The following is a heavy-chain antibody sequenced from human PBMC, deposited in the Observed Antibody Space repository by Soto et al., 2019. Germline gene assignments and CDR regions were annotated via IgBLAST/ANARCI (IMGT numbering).Heavy chain of an antibody. CDR1: GGSFSGYY. CDR2: INHSGST. D-gene: IGHD4-4*01. J-gene: IGHJ4*02. V-gene: IGHV4-34*01. Sequence: PSETLSLTCAVYGGSFSGYYWSWIRQPPGKGLEWIGEINHSGSTNYNPSLKSRVTISVDTSKNQFSLKLSSVTAADTAVYYCARGLIPEDLGDTVTTGFDYWGQGTLVTVSS. CDR3: ARGLIPEDLGDTVTTGFDY.